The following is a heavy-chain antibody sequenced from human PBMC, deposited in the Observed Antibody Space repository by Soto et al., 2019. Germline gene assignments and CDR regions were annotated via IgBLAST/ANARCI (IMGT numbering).Heavy chain of an antibody. CDR1: GFTFSSYG. CDR2: ISYDGSNK. V-gene: IGHV3-30*18. CDR3: VKDGSSGWPYYYDMDV. Sequence: LRLSCAASGFTFSSYGMHWVRQAPGKGLEWVAVISYDGSNKYYADSVKGRFTISRDNSKNTLYLQMSSLRAEDTAVYYCVKDGSSGWPYYYDMDVWGQGTTVTVSS. J-gene: IGHJ6*02. D-gene: IGHD6-19*01.